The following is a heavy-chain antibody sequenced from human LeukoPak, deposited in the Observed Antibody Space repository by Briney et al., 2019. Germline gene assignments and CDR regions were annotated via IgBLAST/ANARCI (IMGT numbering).Heavy chain of an antibody. Sequence: ASVNVSCKASGYSFTTYTIHWVRQAPGQRLEWMGWINVANDNTRYSQKFQGRVTITRDTSASTAYMELSSLRSEDTAVYYCARGGDYDSSGYYDYWGQGTLVTVSS. J-gene: IGHJ4*02. V-gene: IGHV1-3*01. CDR2: INVANDNT. CDR3: ARGGDYDSSGYYDY. D-gene: IGHD3-22*01. CDR1: GYSFTTYT.